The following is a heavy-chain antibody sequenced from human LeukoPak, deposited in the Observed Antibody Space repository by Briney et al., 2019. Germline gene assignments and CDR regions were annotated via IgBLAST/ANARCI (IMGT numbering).Heavy chain of an antibody. Sequence: GSLRLSCAASGFTFSSYGMHWVRQAPGKGLEWVAVISYDGSNKYYADSVKGRFTISRDYSKNTLYLQMNSLRAEDTAVYYCARDFASSWTPGVDMDVWGQGTTVTVSS. CDR3: ARDFASSWTPGVDMDV. CDR2: ISYDGSNK. V-gene: IGHV3-30*03. J-gene: IGHJ6*02. CDR1: GFTFSSYG. D-gene: IGHD6-13*01.